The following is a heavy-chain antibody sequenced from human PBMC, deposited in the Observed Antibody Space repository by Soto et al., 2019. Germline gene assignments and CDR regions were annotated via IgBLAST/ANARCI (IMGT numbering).Heavy chain of an antibody. CDR3: ARGLGYCSSTSCYSGRAGAFDI. D-gene: IGHD2-2*01. J-gene: IGHJ3*02. CDR2: ISSNGGST. V-gene: IGHV3-64*01. Sequence: QPGGSLRLSCAASGFTFSSYAMHWVRQAPGKGLEYDSAISSNGGSTYYANSVKGRFTISRDNSNNTLYLQMGSLRAEDMALYYCARGLGYCSSTSCYSGRAGAFDIWGQGT. CDR1: GFTFSSYA.